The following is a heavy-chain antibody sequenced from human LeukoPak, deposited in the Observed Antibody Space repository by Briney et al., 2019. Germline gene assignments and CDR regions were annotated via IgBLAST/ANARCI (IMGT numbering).Heavy chain of an antibody. CDR3: AKNQGQWLVPVDY. J-gene: IGHJ4*02. Sequence: GGSLRLSCAASGFTFSNYAMSWVRQAPGKGLEWVSSMSGSGGSTYYADSVKGRFTISRDNSKNTLYLQMNNLRAEDTALYYCAKNQGQWLVPVDYWGQGTLVTVSA. CDR1: GFTFSNYA. V-gene: IGHV3-23*01. CDR2: MSGSGGST. D-gene: IGHD6-19*01.